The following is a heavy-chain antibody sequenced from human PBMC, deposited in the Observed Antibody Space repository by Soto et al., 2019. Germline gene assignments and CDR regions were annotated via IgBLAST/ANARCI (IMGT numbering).Heavy chain of an antibody. CDR2: MYNSGST. CDR1: GASISSYY. Sequence: PSETLSLTFTVSGASISSYYWTWIRQPPGKGLEWIGFMYNSGSTHYNPSLKSRVTISLDTSKNQFSLNLRSVTAADTAVYYCASMGYHYGSGSYPLDYWGQGTLVTVSS. D-gene: IGHD3-10*01. CDR3: ASMGYHYGSGSYPLDY. J-gene: IGHJ4*02. V-gene: IGHV4-59*08.